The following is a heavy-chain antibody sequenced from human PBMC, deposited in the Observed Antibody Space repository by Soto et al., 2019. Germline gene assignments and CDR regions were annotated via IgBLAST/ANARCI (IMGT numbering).Heavy chain of an antibody. CDR1: GFTFSNYG. J-gene: IGHJ4*02. Sequence: QVQLVESGGGVVQPGRSLRLSCAASGFTFSNYGMHWVRQAPGKGLEWVAVISYDGSNKYYADSVKGRITISRDNSKNTLYLQMNSLRAEDTAVYYCAKQAYSSGWYIFGYWGQGTLFNVSS. V-gene: IGHV3-30*18. CDR2: ISYDGSNK. D-gene: IGHD6-19*01. CDR3: AKQAYSSGWYIFGY.